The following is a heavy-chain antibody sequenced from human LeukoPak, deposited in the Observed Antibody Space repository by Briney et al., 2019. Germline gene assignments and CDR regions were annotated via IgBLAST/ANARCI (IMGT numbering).Heavy chain of an antibody. D-gene: IGHD4-11*01. J-gene: IGHJ5*02. CDR2: ISAYDGYT. CDR3: AKAPGYSNYNWFDP. CDR1: GYRFTSNG. Sequence: ASVKVSCKASGYRFTSNGISWVRQAPGQGLEWMGWISAYDGYTKYAQTLQGRVTMTTDTSTSTAYMELRSLRSDDTAVYYCAKAPGYSNYNWFDPWGQGTLVTVSS. V-gene: IGHV1-18*01.